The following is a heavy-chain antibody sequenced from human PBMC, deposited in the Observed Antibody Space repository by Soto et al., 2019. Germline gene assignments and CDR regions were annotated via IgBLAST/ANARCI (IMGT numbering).Heavy chain of an antibody. V-gene: IGHV1-69*02. CDR2: IIPIQNKA. Sequence: QVQLVQSGAELKKPGSSVKVSCEASGGSFISYSFTWVRQAPGQGLEWMGRIIPIQNKANYALKFLDRVTITADRSTRTAYMELRSLRPEDTAVYYCAKSLLFVDHAYMDVWGKGTTVTVSS. J-gene: IGHJ6*03. D-gene: IGHD2-15*01. CDR1: GGSFISYS. CDR3: AKSLLFVDHAYMDV.